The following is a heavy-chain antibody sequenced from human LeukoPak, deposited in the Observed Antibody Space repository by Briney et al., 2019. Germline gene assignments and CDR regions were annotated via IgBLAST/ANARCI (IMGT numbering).Heavy chain of an antibody. D-gene: IGHD3-10*02. CDR3: AKDLHYYVAMDV. Sequence: GVSLSLSTAASGFTIGGFAMSLVHAAPVKRLGLVSSIGSDYKTHYSESVKGRFAISRDNSQSTVFLQMNSLRAEDTALYYCAKDLHYYVAMDVWGQGTAVTVSS. V-gene: IGHV3-23*01. J-gene: IGHJ6*02. CDR2: IGSDYKT. CDR1: GFTIGGFA.